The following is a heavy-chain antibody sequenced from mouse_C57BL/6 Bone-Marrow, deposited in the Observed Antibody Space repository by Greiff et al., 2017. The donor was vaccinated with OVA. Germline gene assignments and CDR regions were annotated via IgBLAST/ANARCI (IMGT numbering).Heavy chain of an antibody. CDR1: GYTFTSYW. V-gene: IGHV1-69*01. Sequence: QVHVKQPGAELVMPGASVKLSCKASGYTFTSYWMHWVKQRPGQGLEWIGEIDPSDSYTNYNQKFKGKSTLTVDKSSSTAYMQLSSLTSEDSAVYYCAREDYSNYGGFAYWGQGTLVTVSA. CDR3: AREDYSNYGGFAY. D-gene: IGHD2-5*01. CDR2: IDPSDSYT. J-gene: IGHJ3*01.